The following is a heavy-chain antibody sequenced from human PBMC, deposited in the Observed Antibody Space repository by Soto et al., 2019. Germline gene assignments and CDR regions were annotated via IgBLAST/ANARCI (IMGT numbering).Heavy chain of an antibody. CDR2: IKSKTDGGTT. Sequence: GGSLRLSCAASGFTFSNAWMSWVRQAPGKGLEWVGRIKSKTDGGTTDYAAPVKGRFTISRDDSKNTLYLQMNSLKTEDTAVYYCRVSPIADTGITGRRAGFDYWGQGTLVTVSS. D-gene: IGHD1-20*01. V-gene: IGHV3-15*01. CDR1: GFTFSNAW. J-gene: IGHJ4*02. CDR3: RVSPIADTGITGRRAGFDY.